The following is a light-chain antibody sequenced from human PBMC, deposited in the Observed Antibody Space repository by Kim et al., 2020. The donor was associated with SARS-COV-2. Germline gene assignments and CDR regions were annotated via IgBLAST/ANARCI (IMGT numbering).Light chain of an antibody. J-gene: IGKJ2*03. CDR1: QGISRG. CDR3: QQYQSHSYS. V-gene: IGKV1-5*01. Sequence: AGGGDRVTITCRASQGISRGVAWYQQKPGKAPKVLIYDASSVKSGVPSRCSGSGFGTEFTLTISRVQPDDFATYYCQQYQSHSYSFGQGTKLEI. CDR2: DAS.